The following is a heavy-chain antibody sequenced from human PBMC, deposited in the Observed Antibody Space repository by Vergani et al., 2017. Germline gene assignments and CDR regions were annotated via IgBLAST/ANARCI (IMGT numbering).Heavy chain of an antibody. CDR1: GFTFSSYA. J-gene: IGHJ5*02. D-gene: IGHD3-10*01. CDR3: AKGPAGGACDP. Sequence: EVQLLESGGGLVQPGGSLRLSCAASGFTFSSYAMSWVRQAPGKGLEWVSAISGSGGSTYYADAVKGRFTISRDNSKNTRYLQMNSLRAEDTAVDYWAKGPAGGACDPWGQGTLVTVSS. CDR2: ISGSGGST. V-gene: IGHV3-23*01.